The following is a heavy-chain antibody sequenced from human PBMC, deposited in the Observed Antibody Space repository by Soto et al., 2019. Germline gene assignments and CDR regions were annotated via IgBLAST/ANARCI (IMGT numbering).Heavy chain of an antibody. D-gene: IGHD3-3*01. CDR1: GFTFGSNW. V-gene: IGHV3-7*03. J-gene: IGHJ4*02. Sequence: EVQLVESGGGLVQPGGSLRLSCAASGFTFGSNWMSWVRQAPGKGLEWVANIKRDGSEKYYVDSVKGRFTISRDNAKNTLYLQMNSLRADDTAVYYCASLEWESTGYADYWGQGTLVTVDS. CDR3: ASLEWESTGYADY. CDR2: IKRDGSEK.